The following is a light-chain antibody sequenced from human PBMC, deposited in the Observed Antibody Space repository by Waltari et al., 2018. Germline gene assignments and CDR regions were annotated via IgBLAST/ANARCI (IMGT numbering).Light chain of an antibody. V-gene: IGLV10-54*04. J-gene: IGLJ1*01. CDR1: SNNVGNQG. Sequence: QAGLTQPPSVSKDLRQTATLTCTGNSNNVGNQGAAWLQHHQGHPPKPLSYRKKNRPSGISERFSAYRSGNTAFLTITGLQPEDEADYYCSAWDSSLSGYVFGTGTRLTVL. CDR3: SAWDSSLSGYV. CDR2: RKK.